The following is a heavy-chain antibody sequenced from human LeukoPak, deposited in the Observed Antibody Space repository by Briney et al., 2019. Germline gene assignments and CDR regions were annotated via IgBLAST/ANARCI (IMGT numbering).Heavy chain of an antibody. CDR1: GYTFTGYY. J-gene: IGHJ3*02. CDR3: ARVSEWELKYAFDI. CDR2: INPNSGGT. V-gene: IGHV1-2*02. D-gene: IGHD1-26*01. Sequence: ASVKVSCKASGYTFTGYYMHWVRQAPGQGLEWMGWINPNSGGTNYAQKFQGRVTMTRDTSISTAYMELSRLRSDDTAVYYCARVSEWELKYAFDIWGQGTMVTVSS.